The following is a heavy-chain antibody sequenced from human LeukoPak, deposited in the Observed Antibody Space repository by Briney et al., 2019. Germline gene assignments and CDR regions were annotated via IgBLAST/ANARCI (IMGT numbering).Heavy chain of an antibody. D-gene: IGHD2-15*01. Sequence: SETLSLTRTVSGGSISSYYWSWIRQPPGKGLEWIGDIYYSGSTNYNPSLKSRVTISVDTSKNQFSLKLSSVTAADTAVYYCARSPKYCSGGSRYSMDAFDIWGQGTMVTVSS. CDR2: IYYSGST. J-gene: IGHJ3*02. CDR1: GGSISSYY. V-gene: IGHV4-59*01. CDR3: ARSPKYCSGGSRYSMDAFDI.